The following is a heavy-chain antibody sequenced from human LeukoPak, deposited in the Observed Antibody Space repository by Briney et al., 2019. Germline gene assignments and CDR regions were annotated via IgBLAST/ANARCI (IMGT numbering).Heavy chain of an antibody. D-gene: IGHD1-26*01. Sequence: SETLSLTCTVSGDSISTSNSYWGWIRQPPGKGLEWIGSIYYSGSTYYNPSLKSRLTISVDTSKNQFSLKLSSVTAADTAVYYCARHGPTVMYSGTYGGLDYWGQGTLVTVSS. CDR1: GDSISTSNSY. CDR2: IYYSGST. V-gene: IGHV4-39*01. CDR3: ARHGPTVMYSGTYGGLDY. J-gene: IGHJ4*02.